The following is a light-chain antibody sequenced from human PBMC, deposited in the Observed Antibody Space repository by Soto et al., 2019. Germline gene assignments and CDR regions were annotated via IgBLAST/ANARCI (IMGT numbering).Light chain of an antibody. V-gene: IGKV3D-7*01. CDR1: QSISSSY. CDR3: HQDSNLPWT. Sequence: EIVMTQSPATLSLSPGERATLSCRARQSISSSYLSWYQEKPGQAPRLLIYGASIRATGIPARFSGSGSGTAFTLAISSLQPEEFAVYYCHQDSNLPWTFGQGTKVEIK. J-gene: IGKJ1*01. CDR2: GAS.